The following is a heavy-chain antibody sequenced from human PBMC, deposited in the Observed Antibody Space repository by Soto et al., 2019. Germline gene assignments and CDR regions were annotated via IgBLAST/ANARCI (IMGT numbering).Heavy chain of an antibody. V-gene: IGHV1-46*01. CDR2: INPSGGST. CDR3: PRDRDSSGSVDAFDI. CDR1: GCTCTSFY. J-gene: IGHJ3*02. Sequence: GASGKVFCKASGCTCTSFYMHAVRQAPGQGLEWMGIINPSGGSTSYAQKFQGRVTMTRDTSTSTVYMELSSLRSEDTAVYYCPRDRDSSGSVDAFDIWGQGTMVT. D-gene: IGHD6-19*01.